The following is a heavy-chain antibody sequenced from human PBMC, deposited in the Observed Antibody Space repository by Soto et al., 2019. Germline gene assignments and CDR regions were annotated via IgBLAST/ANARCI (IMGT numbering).Heavy chain of an antibody. CDR3: AKDTSASSSSYYFDY. J-gene: IGHJ4*02. CDR2: ISGSGGST. Sequence: EVQLLESGGGLVQPGGSLRLSCAASGFTFSSYAMSWVRQAPGKGREWVSAISGSGGSTYYADSVKGRFTISRDNSKNTLYLQMNSLRAEDTAVYYCAKDTSASSSSYYFDYWGQGTLVTVSS. CDR1: GFTFSSYA. D-gene: IGHD6-6*01. V-gene: IGHV3-23*01.